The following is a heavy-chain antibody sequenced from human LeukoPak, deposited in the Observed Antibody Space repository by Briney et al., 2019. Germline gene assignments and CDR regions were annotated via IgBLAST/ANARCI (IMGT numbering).Heavy chain of an antibody. CDR3: ASRGHYGSGSF. Sequence: SETLSLTCAVYGGSFSGYYWSWIRQPPGKGLEWIGEINHSGSTNYNPSLKSRVIISVDTSKNQFSLKLSSVTAADTAVYYCASRGHYGSGSFWGQGTLVTVSS. J-gene: IGHJ4*02. CDR1: GGSFSGYY. V-gene: IGHV4-34*01. CDR2: INHSGST. D-gene: IGHD3-10*01.